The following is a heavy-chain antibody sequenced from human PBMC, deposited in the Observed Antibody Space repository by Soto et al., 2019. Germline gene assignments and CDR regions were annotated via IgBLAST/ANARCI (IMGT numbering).Heavy chain of an antibody. CDR2: INEDGIQT. V-gene: IGHV3-7*03. J-gene: IGHJ5*02. Sequence: PGGSLRLSCAVAGFIFKDYSMSWVRQAPGKGLEWGANINEDGIQTDCVQYEKGRFTISRDNAKNSLSLQMDSLSVEDTAVGYRARDVEDILPGFRPWWDTWGKAILVPVS. CDR3: ARDVEDILPGFRPWWDT. D-gene: IGHD3-9*01. CDR1: GFIFKDYS.